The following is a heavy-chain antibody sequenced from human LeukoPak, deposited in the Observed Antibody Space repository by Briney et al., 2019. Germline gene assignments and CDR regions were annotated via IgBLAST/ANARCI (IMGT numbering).Heavy chain of an antibody. V-gene: IGHV3-21*01. D-gene: IGHD6-13*01. Sequence: PGGSLRLSCAASGFTFSSYSMNWVRQAPGKGLEWVSSISSSSSYIYYADPVKGRFTIPRDNAKNSLYLQMNSLRAEDTAVYYCAREDPGIAAAGFDYWGQGTLVTVSS. J-gene: IGHJ4*02. CDR2: ISSSSSYI. CDR3: AREDPGIAAAGFDY. CDR1: GFTFSSYS.